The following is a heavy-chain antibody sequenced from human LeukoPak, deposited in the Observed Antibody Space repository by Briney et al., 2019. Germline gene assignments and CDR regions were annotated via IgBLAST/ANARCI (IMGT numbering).Heavy chain of an antibody. Sequence: GGSLRLSCAASGFTFSGSAMHWVRQASGKGLEWVGRIRSKTNSYATSYAASVKGRFALSRDDSKNTAHLQMNSLKTEDMAVYYCTRYNVGFESWGQGTLVTVSS. CDR2: IRSKTNSYAT. D-gene: IGHD1-1*01. V-gene: IGHV3-73*01. CDR3: TRYNVGFES. J-gene: IGHJ4*02. CDR1: GFTFSGSA.